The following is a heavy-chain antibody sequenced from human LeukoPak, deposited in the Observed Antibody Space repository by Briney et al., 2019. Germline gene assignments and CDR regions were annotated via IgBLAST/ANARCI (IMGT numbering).Heavy chain of an antibody. Sequence: SETLSLTCTVSGGSISSYYWSWIRQPAGKELEWIGSIYHSGSTYYNPSLKSRVTISVDTSKNQFSLKLGAVTAADTAVYYCARDDHSNYDFWSGYYSHYFDYWGQGTLVTVSS. V-gene: IGHV4-4*07. J-gene: IGHJ4*02. CDR2: IYHSGST. CDR1: GGSISSYY. D-gene: IGHD3-3*01. CDR3: ARDDHSNYDFWSGYYSHYFDY.